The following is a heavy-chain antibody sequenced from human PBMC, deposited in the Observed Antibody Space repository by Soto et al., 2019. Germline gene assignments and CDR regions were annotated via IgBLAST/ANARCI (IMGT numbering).Heavy chain of an antibody. CDR2: IYYSGST. D-gene: IGHD2-2*01. Sequence: PSETLSLTCTVSGGSISSGGYYWSWIRQHPGKGLEWIGYIYYSGSTYYNPSLKSRVTISVGTSKNQFSLKLSSVTAADTAVYYCAREHCSSTSGYGNNWLDPWGQGTLVTVSS. V-gene: IGHV4-31*03. CDR3: AREHCSSTSGYGNNWLDP. J-gene: IGHJ5*02. CDR1: GGSISSGGYY.